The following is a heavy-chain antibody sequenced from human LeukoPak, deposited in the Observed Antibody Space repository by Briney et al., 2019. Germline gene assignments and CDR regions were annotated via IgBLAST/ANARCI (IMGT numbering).Heavy chain of an antibody. Sequence: SETLSLTCTVSGGSISSYYWSWIRQPPGKGLEWIGYIYYSGSTNYNPSLKSRVTISIDTSKNQFSLKLSSVTAADTAVYYCALRRPFGAFDIWGQGTMGTVSS. V-gene: IGHV4-59*08. CDR1: GGSISSYY. D-gene: IGHD3-16*01. CDR3: ALRRPFGAFDI. J-gene: IGHJ3*02. CDR2: IYYSGST.